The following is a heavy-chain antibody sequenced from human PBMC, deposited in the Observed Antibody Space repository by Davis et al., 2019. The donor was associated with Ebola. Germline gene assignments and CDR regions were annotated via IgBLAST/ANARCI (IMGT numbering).Heavy chain of an antibody. CDR3: ARDYSWKLDY. CDR2: ISAGGGYT. D-gene: IGHD1-1*01. Sequence: GESLKISCAASGFTFRSGAMTWVRQAPGERLEWVSLISAGGGYTYYADSVRGRFTISRDNSKNTLYLQMNGLTAEDTAVYYCARDYSWKLDYWGQGIQVTVSS. J-gene: IGHJ4*02. V-gene: IGHV3-23*01. CDR1: GFTFRSGA.